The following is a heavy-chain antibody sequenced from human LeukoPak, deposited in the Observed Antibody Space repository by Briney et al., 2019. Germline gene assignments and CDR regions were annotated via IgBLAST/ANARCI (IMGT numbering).Heavy chain of an antibody. CDR2: IKQDGSEK. Sequence: PGGSLRLSCAASGFTFSSYWMSWVRQAPGKGLEWVANIKQDGSEKYYVDSVKGRFTISRDNAKNSLYLQMNSLRAEDTAVYYCARIARRSITWIQLWFGGMDVWGQGTTVTVSS. J-gene: IGHJ6*02. CDR1: GFTFSSYW. D-gene: IGHD5-18*01. V-gene: IGHV3-7*01. CDR3: ARIARRSITWIQLWFGGMDV.